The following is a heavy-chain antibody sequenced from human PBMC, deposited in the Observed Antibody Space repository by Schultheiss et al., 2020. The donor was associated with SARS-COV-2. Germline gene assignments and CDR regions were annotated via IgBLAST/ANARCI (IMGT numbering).Heavy chain of an antibody. CDR1: GFTFSSYW. V-gene: IGHV3-74*01. CDR3: AKCGSTCRNEMDV. D-gene: IGHD1-26*01. J-gene: IGHJ6*02. CDR2: INGDGITT. Sequence: GGSLRLSCAASGFTFSSYWMHWVRQAPGRGLVWVSRINGDGITTTYADSVRGRFTISRDNAKNTLYLQMNSLRAEDTAVYFCAKCGSTCRNEMDVWGQGTTVTVSS.